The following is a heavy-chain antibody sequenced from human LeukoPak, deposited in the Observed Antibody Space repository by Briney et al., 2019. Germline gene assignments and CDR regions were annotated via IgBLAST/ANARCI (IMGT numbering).Heavy chain of an antibody. CDR3: ARRLKQDATKTFDY. D-gene: IGHD5-12*01. CDR1: GFTFSSYW. CDR2: TKQDGSEK. Sequence: GGSLRLSCAASGFTFSSYWMSWVRQAPGKGLEWVANTKQDGSEKYYVGSVKGRFTISRDNAKNSLDLQMNSLRAEDTAVYYCARRLKQDATKTFDYWGQGTLVTVSS. V-gene: IGHV3-7*01. J-gene: IGHJ4*02.